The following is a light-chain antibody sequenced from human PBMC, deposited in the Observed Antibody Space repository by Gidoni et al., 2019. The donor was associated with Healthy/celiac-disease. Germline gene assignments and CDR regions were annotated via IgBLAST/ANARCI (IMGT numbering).Light chain of an antibody. V-gene: IGLV3-21*02. CDR3: QVWDSSSDHWV. Sequence: SYLLTPPPPLSVAPGQTARITCGGNNIGSKSVHWNQQKPGQAPVLVVYDDSDRPSGIPERFSGSNSGNTATLTISRVEAGDEADYYCQVWDSSSDHWVFGGGTKLTVL. CDR1: NIGSKS. J-gene: IGLJ3*02. CDR2: DDS.